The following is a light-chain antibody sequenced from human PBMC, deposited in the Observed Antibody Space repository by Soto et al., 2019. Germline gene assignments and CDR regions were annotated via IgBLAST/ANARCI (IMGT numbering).Light chain of an antibody. CDR1: STNIGSNT. Sequence: QSVLTQPPSASGTPGPRVTISCSGSSTNIGSNTVNWYQQFPGTAPKLLIYSNNQRSSGVPDRFSGSKSGTSASLAISALQSEDEADYYCAAWDDNLNGWVFGGGTKLTVL. CDR2: SNN. J-gene: IGLJ3*02. CDR3: AAWDDNLNGWV. V-gene: IGLV1-44*01.